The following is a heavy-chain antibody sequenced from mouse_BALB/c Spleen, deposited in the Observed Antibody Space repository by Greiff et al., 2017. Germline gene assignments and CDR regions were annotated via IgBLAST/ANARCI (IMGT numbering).Heavy chain of an antibody. J-gene: IGHJ1*01. CDR3: ARDDGSSPYWYFDV. CDR1: GFTFSDYG. CDR2: ISNLAYSI. V-gene: IGHV5-15*02. Sequence: EVQLQESGGGLVQPGGSRKLSCAASGFTFSDYGMAWVRQAPGKGPEWVAFISNLAYSIYYADTVTGRFTISRENAKNTLYLEMSSLRSEDTAMYYCARDDGSSPYWYFDVWGAGTTVTVSS. D-gene: IGHD1-1*01.